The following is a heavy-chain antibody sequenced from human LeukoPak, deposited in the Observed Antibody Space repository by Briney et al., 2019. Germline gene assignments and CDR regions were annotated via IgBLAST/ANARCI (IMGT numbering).Heavy chain of an antibody. J-gene: IGHJ4*02. V-gene: IGHV3-43D*03. CDR1: GFTFDDFA. CDR3: AKDWGRGGSGSFADY. CDR2: IDWDGYTT. D-gene: IGHD3-10*01. Sequence: GGSLRLSCAASGFTFDDFAMHWVRQAPGKGLQWFSFIDWDGYTTYYADSVKGRFTISRDNSKSSLYLQMDSLRPDDTAFYYCAKDWGRGGSGSFADYWGQGTLVTVSS.